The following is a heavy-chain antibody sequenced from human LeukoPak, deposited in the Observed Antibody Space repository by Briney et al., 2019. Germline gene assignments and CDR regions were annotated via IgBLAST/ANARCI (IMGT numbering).Heavy chain of an antibody. Sequence: SETLSLTCAVYGASFRNYYWSWIRQTPGKGLEWIGEIDHSGTTNYNPSLKSRVTISLDTSKNQLSLKVTSVTAADTAVYYCARSGTYQYSSTSDYWGQGTLVTVSS. J-gene: IGHJ4*02. CDR1: GASFRNYY. V-gene: IGHV4-34*01. CDR2: IDHSGTT. CDR3: ARSGTYQYSSTSDY. D-gene: IGHD6-13*01.